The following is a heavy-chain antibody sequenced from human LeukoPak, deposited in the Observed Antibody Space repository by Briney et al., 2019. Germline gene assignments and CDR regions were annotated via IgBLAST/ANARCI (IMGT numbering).Heavy chain of an antibody. V-gene: IGHV1-69*05. J-gene: IGHJ4*02. D-gene: IGHD5-24*01. CDR3: ASSRGDGYNYPFDY. CDR1: GGTFSSYA. Sequence: GASVEVSCEASGGTFSSYAISWVRQAPGQGLEWMGGIIPIFGTANYAQKFQGRVTITTDESTSTAYMELSSLRSEDTAVYYCASSRGDGYNYPFDYWGQGTLVTVSS. CDR2: IIPIFGTA.